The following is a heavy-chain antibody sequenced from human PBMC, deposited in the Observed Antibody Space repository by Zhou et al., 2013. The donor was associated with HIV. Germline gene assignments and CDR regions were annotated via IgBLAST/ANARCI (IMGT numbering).Heavy chain of an antibody. Sequence: QVQLVQSGTEVKKPGASVRVSCKTSGYNFIDFGISWLRQAPGQGLEWLGWISTSNGNTNYAQSVQGRVTMSTDTSTSTAYMELRSLRSDDAAIYYCARGIFDLTTHFDHWGQGTLVAVSS. CDR2: ISTSNGNT. D-gene: IGHD3-3*02. V-gene: IGHV1-18*01. CDR1: GYNFIDFG. CDR3: ARGIFDLTTHFDH. J-gene: IGHJ4*02.